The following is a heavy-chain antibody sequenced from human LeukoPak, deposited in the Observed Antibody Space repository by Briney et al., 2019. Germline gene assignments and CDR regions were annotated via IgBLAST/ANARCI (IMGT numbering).Heavy chain of an antibody. V-gene: IGHV3-30*02. D-gene: IGHD4-23*01. Sequence: GGSLRLSCAASGFTFSSYGMHWVRQAPGKGLEWVAFIRYDGSNKHYADSVKGRFTISRDNSKNTLYLQMNSLRAEDTAVYYCAKDYRLDGGLPWGQGTLVTVSS. J-gene: IGHJ5*02. CDR3: AKDYRLDGGLP. CDR2: IRYDGSNK. CDR1: GFTFSSYG.